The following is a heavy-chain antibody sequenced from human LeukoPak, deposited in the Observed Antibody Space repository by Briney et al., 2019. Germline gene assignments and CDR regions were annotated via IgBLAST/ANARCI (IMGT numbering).Heavy chain of an antibody. CDR3: ARLYGGNSDY. CDR1: GGSISSYY. Sequence: SETLSLTCTVSGGSISSYYWSWIRQPPGKGLEWIGYIYYSGSTNYNPSLKSRVTISVDTSKNQFSLKLSSVTAADTAVYYCARLYGGNSDYWGQGTLVTVSS. CDR2: IYYSGST. J-gene: IGHJ4*02. D-gene: IGHD4-17*01. V-gene: IGHV4-59*08.